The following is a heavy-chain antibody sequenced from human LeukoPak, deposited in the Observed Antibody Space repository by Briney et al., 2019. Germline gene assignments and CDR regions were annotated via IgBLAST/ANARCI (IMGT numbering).Heavy chain of an antibody. D-gene: IGHD3-22*01. CDR3: VRSYYYDSYYFDY. CDR2: IYHSGST. CDR1: GYSISSGYR. Sequence: SETLSLTCAVSGYSISSGYRWGWIRQPPGKGLEWIGTIYHSGSTYNDPSLKSRVTISVDTSKNQFSLKLSSVTAADTAVYYCVRSYYYDSYYFDYWGQGTLVTVSS. J-gene: IGHJ4*02. V-gene: IGHV4-38-2*01.